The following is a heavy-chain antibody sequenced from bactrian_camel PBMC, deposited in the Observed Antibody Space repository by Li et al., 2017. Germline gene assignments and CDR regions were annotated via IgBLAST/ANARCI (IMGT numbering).Heavy chain of an antibody. D-gene: IGHD5*01. CDR2: IDRSGAST. Sequence: SGGALVQPGGSLRVSCAASGFSFSSYAMSWVRQAPGKGLEWISGIDRSGASTDVADSVKGRFTISRDNAKTTLYLQMNNLRADDTAMYYCAIGLFADFGLGRGTQVTVS. V-gene: IGHV3S40*01. CDR1: GFSFSSYA. J-gene: IGHJ4*01.